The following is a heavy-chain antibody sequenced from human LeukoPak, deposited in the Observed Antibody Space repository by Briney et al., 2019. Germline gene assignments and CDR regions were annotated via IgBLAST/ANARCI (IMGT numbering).Heavy chain of an antibody. Sequence: ASVKVSCKASGGTFSSYAISWVRQAPGQGLEWMGGIIPIFGTANYAQKFQGRVTITADESTSTVYMELSSLRSEDTAVYYCARAYYDFWSGYSLYYYGMDVWGQGTTVTVSS. V-gene: IGHV1-69*13. J-gene: IGHJ6*02. D-gene: IGHD3-3*01. CDR2: IIPIFGTA. CDR1: GGTFSSYA. CDR3: ARAYYDFWSGYSLYYYGMDV.